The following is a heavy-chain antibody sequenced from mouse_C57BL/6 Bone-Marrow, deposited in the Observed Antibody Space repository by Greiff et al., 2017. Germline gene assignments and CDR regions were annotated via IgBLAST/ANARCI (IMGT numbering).Heavy chain of an antibody. D-gene: IGHD1-1*01. V-gene: IGHV5-16*01. J-gene: IGHJ4*01. Sequence: EVKLVESEGGLVQPGSSMKLSCTASGFTFSDYYMAWVRQVPEKGLEWVANIKYDGSSTYYLDSLKSRFIISRDNAKNILFRQMSSLKSEDTATYYCAIVRYYGSREYYAVDCWWQGTSVTVSS. CDR1: GFTFSDYY. CDR2: IKYDGSST. CDR3: AIVRYYGSREYYAVDC.